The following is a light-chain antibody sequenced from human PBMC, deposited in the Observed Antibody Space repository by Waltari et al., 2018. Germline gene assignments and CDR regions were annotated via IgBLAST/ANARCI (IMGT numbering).Light chain of an antibody. J-gene: IGKJ4*01. CDR3: QQSYSTPRLT. V-gene: IGKV1-39*01. CDR2: AAS. CDR1: QSISSY. Sequence: IQMTQSPSSLSASVGDRVTITCRASQSISSYLNWYHQKPGKAPKLLIYAASSLQSGVPSRFSGSGSGTDFTLTISSLQPEDFATYYCQQSYSTPRLTFGGGTKVEIK.